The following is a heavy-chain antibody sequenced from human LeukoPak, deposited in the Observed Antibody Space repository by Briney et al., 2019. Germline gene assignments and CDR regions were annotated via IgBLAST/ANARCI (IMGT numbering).Heavy chain of an antibody. CDR3: ARGDPWSGNGSNY. CDR2: MNPNSGNT. Sequence: ASVKVSCKASGYTFTSYDVDWVRQATGQGLEWMGWMNPNSGNTGYAQKFQGRVTITRNTSISTAYMELSSLRSEDTAVYYCARGDPWSGNGSNYWGQGTLVTVSS. D-gene: IGHD3-3*01. V-gene: IGHV1-8*03. J-gene: IGHJ4*02. CDR1: GYTFTSYD.